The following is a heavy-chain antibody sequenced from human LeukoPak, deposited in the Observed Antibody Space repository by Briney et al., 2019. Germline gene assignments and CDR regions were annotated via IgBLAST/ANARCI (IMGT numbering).Heavy chain of an antibody. V-gene: IGHV1-46*01. Sequence: ASVNVSCKASGYTFTSYYMHWVRQAPGQGLEWMGIINPSGGSTSYAQKFQGRVTMTRDTSTSTVYMELSSLRSEDTAVYYCARDLSTFQPIRALGSGWGQGTLVTVSS. D-gene: IGHD3-10*01. CDR2: INPSGGST. CDR3: ARDLSTFQPIRALGSG. CDR1: GYTFTSYY. J-gene: IGHJ4*02.